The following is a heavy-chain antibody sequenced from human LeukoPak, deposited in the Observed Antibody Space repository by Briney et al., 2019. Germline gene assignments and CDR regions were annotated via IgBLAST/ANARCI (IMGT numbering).Heavy chain of an antibody. V-gene: IGHV5-51*01. CDR3: ARQIVAAAGGHYNYGMDV. CDR1: GYRFTSDW. Sequence: GESLKISCKGSGYRFTSDWIGWVRQMPGKGLEWMGTIYPGDSDTRYSPSLQGQVTISADKSISTAYLQWSSLKASDTAMYYCARQIVAAAGGHYNYGMDVWGQGTTVTVSS. J-gene: IGHJ6*01. CDR2: IYPGDSDT. D-gene: IGHD6-13*01.